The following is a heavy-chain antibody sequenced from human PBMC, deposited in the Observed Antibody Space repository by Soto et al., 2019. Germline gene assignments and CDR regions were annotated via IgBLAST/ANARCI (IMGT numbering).Heavy chain of an antibody. CDR1: GFTFNNYV. J-gene: IGHJ4*02. V-gene: IGHV3-23*01. CDR3: AKEGRAGGADY. CDR2: INGGGGGT. Sequence: EVQILESGGGLVQPGGSLRLSCAASGFTFNNYVMTWFRQAPGRGLEWVSSINGGGGGTYYADSVKGRFTISRDNSMDTLYLQMNGRRVEDTAVYYCAKEGRAGGADYWGQGTLVTVSS. D-gene: IGHD3-10*01.